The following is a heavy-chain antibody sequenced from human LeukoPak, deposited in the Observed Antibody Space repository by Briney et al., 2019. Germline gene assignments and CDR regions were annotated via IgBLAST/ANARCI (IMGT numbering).Heavy chain of an antibody. D-gene: IGHD3-22*01. CDR2: IYYSGST. Sequence: PSQTLSLTCTVSGGSISSSSYYRGWIRQPPGKGLEWIGSIYYSGSTYYNPSLKSRVTISVDTSKNQFSLKLSSVTAADTAVYYCARRWYYYDSSGYYYDYFDYWGQGTLVTVSS. CDR1: GGSISSSSYY. J-gene: IGHJ4*02. V-gene: IGHV4-39*01. CDR3: ARRWYYYDSSGYYYDYFDY.